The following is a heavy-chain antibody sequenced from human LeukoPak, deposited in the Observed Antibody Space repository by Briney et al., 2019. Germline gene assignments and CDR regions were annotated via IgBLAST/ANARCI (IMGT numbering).Heavy chain of an antibody. V-gene: IGHV4-34*01. D-gene: IGHD3-10*01. CDR2: INHSGST. Sequence: PSETLSLTCAVYGGSFSGYYWSWIRQPPGKGLEWTGEINHSGSTNYNPSLKSRVTISVDTSKNQFSLKLSSVTAADTAVYYCARLPPYYGYDYWGQGTLVTVSS. CDR1: GGSFSGYY. J-gene: IGHJ4*02. CDR3: ARLPPYYGYDY.